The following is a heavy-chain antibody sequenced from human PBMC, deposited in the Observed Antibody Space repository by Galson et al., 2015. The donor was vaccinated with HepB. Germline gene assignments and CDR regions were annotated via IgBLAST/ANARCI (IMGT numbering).Heavy chain of an antibody. CDR3: ARDLYYDFWNGYRVQPTYGMDV. V-gene: IGHV4-59*01. CDR2: IHYRGSS. D-gene: IGHD3-3*01. CDR1: AGSISNYY. Sequence: SETRSLTCTVSAGSISNYYWSWIRQPPGKGLEWIGNIHYRGSSNYKPSLKSRITIPVDTSRTQFSLTLSFVTAADTAVYYCARDLYYDFWNGYRVQPTYGMDVWGQGTTVIVSS. J-gene: IGHJ6*02.